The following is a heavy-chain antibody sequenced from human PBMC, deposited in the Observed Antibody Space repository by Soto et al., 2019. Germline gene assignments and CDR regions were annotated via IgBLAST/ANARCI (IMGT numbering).Heavy chain of an antibody. CDR2: IYYSGST. D-gene: IGHD3-16*02. Sequence: SETLSLTCTVSGGYISSYYWSWIRQPPGKGLEWIGYIYYSGSTNYNPSLKSRVTISVDTSKNQFSLKLSSVTAADTAVYYCATKETFGGVIVRAPDAFDIWGQGTMVTVS. J-gene: IGHJ3*02. CDR3: ATKETFGGVIVRAPDAFDI. V-gene: IGHV4-59*01. CDR1: GGYISSYY.